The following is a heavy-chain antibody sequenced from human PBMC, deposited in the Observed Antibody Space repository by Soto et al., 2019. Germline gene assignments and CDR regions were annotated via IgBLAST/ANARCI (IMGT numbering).Heavy chain of an antibody. CDR1: GFTFSSYG. D-gene: IGHD6-25*01. CDR2: ISYDGSNK. J-gene: IGHJ6*02. Sequence: PGGSLRLSCAASGFTFSSYGMHWVRQAPGKGLEWVAVISYDGSNKYYADSLKGRFTVSRDNSKNTLYLQMGSLRAEDTAVYYCVKDGSSGWPYYYGMDVWGQGTTVTVSS. V-gene: IGHV3-30*18. CDR3: VKDGSSGWPYYYGMDV.